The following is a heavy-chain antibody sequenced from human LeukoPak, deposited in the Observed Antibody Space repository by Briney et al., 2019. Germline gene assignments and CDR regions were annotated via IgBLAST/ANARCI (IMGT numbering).Heavy chain of an antibody. J-gene: IGHJ5*02. CDR3: ATNILVRDIINWFDP. CDR1: GYTFTSNY. CDR2: ISPSGGST. D-gene: IGHD3-10*01. V-gene: IGHV1-46*01. Sequence: GASVKVSCKAFGYTFTSNYMHWVRQAPGQGPEWMGVISPSGGSTTYAQKFQGRVTLTRDMSISTAFMELSSLRYDDTAVYYCATNILVRDIINWFDPWGQGTLVTVSS.